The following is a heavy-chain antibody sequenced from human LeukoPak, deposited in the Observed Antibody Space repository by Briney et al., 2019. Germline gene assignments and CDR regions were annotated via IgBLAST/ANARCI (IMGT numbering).Heavy chain of an antibody. V-gene: IGHV3-48*01. Sequence: GGSLRLSCAASGFTFSSYSMNWVRQAPGKGLEWVSYISSSSSTIYYADSVKGRFTISRDNAKNSLYLQMNSLRAEDTAVYYCARDGPLVVVPAAAFDYWGQGTLVTVSS. CDR3: ARDGPLVVVPAAAFDY. CDR1: GFTFSSYS. J-gene: IGHJ4*02. CDR2: ISSSSSTI. D-gene: IGHD2-2*01.